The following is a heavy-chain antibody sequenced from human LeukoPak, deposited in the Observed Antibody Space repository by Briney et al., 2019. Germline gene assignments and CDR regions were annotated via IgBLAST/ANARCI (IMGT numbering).Heavy chain of an antibody. V-gene: IGHV3-11*04. J-gene: IGHJ4*02. Sequence: GGSLRLSCAASGFTFSDYYMSWIRQAPGKGLEWVSYISSSGSTIYYADSVKGRFTISRDNAKNSLYLQMNSLRAEDMAVYYCASGHDYGDLDYWGQGTLVTVSS. CDR3: ASGHDYGDLDY. D-gene: IGHD4-17*01. CDR2: ISSSGSTI. CDR1: GFTFSDYY.